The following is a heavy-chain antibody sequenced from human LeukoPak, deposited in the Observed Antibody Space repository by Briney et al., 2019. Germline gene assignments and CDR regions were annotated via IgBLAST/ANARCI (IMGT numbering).Heavy chain of an antibody. Sequence: GGSLRLSCAPSGLTYRSYYMRWVREAPGKGLEWVSVIYSGGSTYYADSVTGRFTICRDNYKSTLYIQMNSLRAEDTAVYYCTRETLGYSSSTSCYSYYYYYMDVWGKGTTVTVSS. D-gene: IGHD2-2*01. V-gene: IGHV3-53*01. CDR1: GLTYRSYY. J-gene: IGHJ6*03. CDR2: IYSGGST. CDR3: TRETLGYSSSTSCYSYYYYYMDV.